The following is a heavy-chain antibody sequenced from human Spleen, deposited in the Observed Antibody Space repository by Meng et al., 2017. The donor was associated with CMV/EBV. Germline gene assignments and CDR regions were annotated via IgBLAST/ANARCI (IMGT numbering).Heavy chain of an antibody. J-gene: IGHJ4*02. V-gene: IGHV3-23*01. CDR3: AKTLNGYGGEDS. D-gene: IGHD5-18*01. CDR2: ISDSGDSP. CDR1: GFSFNSYA. Sequence: DSGFSFNSYAMTWVRQAPGKGLEWISLISDSGDSPYYADSVKGRFTISRDNSKNMVYLQMKSLRADDTARYYCAKTLNGYGGEDSWGQGTLVTVSS.